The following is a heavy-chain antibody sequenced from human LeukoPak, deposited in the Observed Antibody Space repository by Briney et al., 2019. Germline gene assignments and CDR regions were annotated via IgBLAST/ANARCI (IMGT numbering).Heavy chain of an antibody. V-gene: IGHV4-34*01. D-gene: IGHD3-3*01. J-gene: IGHJ5*02. CDR2: INHSGST. CDR3: ARGLLRFLEWLLPYNWFDP. CDR1: GGSFSGYY. Sequence: SETLSLTCAVYGGSFSGYYWSWIRQPPGKGLEWIGEINHSGSTNYNPSLKSRVTISVDTSKNQFSLKLSSVTAADTAVYYCARGLLRFLEWLLPYNWFDPWGQGTLVTVSS.